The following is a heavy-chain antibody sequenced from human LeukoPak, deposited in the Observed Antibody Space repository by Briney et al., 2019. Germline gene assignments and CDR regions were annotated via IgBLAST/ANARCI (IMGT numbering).Heavy chain of an antibody. V-gene: IGHV1-69*05. D-gene: IGHD3-10*01. CDR2: IIPIFGTA. Sequence: ASVKVSCKASGGTFSSYAISWVRQAPGQGLEWMGGIIPIFGTANYAQKFQGRVTITRDTSASTAYMELSSLRSEDTAVYYCARERITMVRGGSIWFDPWGQGTLVTVSS. CDR1: GGTFSSYA. J-gene: IGHJ5*02. CDR3: ARERITMVRGGSIWFDP.